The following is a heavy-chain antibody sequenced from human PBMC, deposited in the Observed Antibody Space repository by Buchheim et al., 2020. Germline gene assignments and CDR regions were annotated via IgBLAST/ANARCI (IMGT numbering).Heavy chain of an antibody. CDR2: IRGDGGNT. D-gene: IGHD5-12*01. V-gene: IGHV3-23*01. J-gene: IGHJ6*03. Sequence: EVQLLESGGNLVQSGGSLRLSCAASGFMFSNYAMTWVRQAPGKGLEWVSAIRGDGGNTYYADSVKGRFTISRDNSQNTLYLQMGSLRAEDTGIYYCAKSEYSDLYYSYYLDVWGKGTT. CDR1: GFMFSNYA. CDR3: AKSEYSDLYYSYYLDV.